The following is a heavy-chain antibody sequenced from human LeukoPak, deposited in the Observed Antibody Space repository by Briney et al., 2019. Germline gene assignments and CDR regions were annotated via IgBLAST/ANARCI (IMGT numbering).Heavy chain of an antibody. V-gene: IGHV3-30*03. J-gene: IGHJ3*02. D-gene: IGHD1-26*01. Sequence: GGSLRLSCAASGFTFSSYGMHWVRQAPGKGLEWVAVISYDGSNKYYADSVKGRFTISRDNSKNTLYLQMNSLRAEDTAVYCCASSGIVGATEAFDIWGQGTMVTVSS. CDR3: ASSGIVGATEAFDI. CDR2: ISYDGSNK. CDR1: GFTFSSYG.